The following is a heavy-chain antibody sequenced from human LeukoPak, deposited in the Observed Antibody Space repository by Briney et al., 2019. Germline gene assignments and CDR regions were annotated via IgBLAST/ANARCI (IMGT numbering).Heavy chain of an antibody. J-gene: IGHJ4*02. D-gene: IGHD2-2*01. CDR1: GGSISSYY. CDR3: ARGPSNQLLRHFDY. Sequence: PSETLSLTCTVSGGSISSYYWSWIRQPAGKGLEWIGRIYTSGSTNYNPSLKSRVTMSVDTSKNQFSLKLSSVTAADTAVYYCARGPSNQLLRHFDYWGQGTLVTVSP. CDR2: IYTSGST. V-gene: IGHV4-4*07.